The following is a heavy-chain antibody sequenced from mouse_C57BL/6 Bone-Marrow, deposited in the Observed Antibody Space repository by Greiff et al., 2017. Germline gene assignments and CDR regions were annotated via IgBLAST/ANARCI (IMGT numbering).Heavy chain of an antibody. CDR3: ARHRGWLLY. D-gene: IGHD2-3*01. J-gene: IGHJ2*01. V-gene: IGHV5-6*01. CDR2: ISSGGSYT. CDR1: GFTFSSYG. Sequence: EVHLVESGGDLVKPGGSLKLSCAASGFTFSSYGMSWVRQTPDKRLEWVATISSGGSYTSYPDSVKGRFPISRDNAKNTLYLQMSSLKSEDTAMYYCARHRGWLLYWGQGTTLTVSS.